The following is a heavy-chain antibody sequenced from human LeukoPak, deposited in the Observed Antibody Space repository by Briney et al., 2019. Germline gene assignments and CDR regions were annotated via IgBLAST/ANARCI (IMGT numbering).Heavy chain of an antibody. V-gene: IGHV3-7*01. CDR1: GFTFSTYY. Sequence: GGSLRLSCAASGFTFSTYYMSWVRQAPGKGLEWMANIKQDGSDKSYVDSVKGRFTISRDNAKNSLYLQMNSLRAEDTAVYYCARKESNYVTHFDYWGQGTLVTVSS. CDR3: ARKESNYVTHFDY. J-gene: IGHJ4*02. D-gene: IGHD4-11*01. CDR2: IKQDGSDK.